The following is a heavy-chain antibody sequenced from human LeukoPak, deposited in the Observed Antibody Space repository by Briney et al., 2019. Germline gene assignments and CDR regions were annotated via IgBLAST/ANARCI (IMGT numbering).Heavy chain of an antibody. Sequence: ASVKVSCKASGGTFSSYAISWVRQVPGQGLEWMGGIIPIFGTANFAQKFQGRVTITTDESTSTAYMELSSLRSEDTAVYYCARGGDIVVVPAAIGSWFDPWGQGTLVTVSS. D-gene: IGHD2-2*01. CDR3: ARGGDIVVVPAAIGSWFDP. V-gene: IGHV1-69*05. J-gene: IGHJ5*02. CDR2: IIPIFGTA. CDR1: GGTFSSYA.